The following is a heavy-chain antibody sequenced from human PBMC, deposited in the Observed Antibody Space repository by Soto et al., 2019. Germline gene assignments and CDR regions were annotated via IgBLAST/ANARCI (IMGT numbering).Heavy chain of an antibody. J-gene: IGHJ6*02. CDR3: ARGSGVSNLYYYYDMDV. CDR1: GYTFTGYY. D-gene: IGHD3-3*01. CDR2: INPNSGGT. V-gene: IGHV1-2*04. Sequence: ASVKVSCKASGYTFTGYYMHWVRQAPGQGLEWMGWINPNSGGTNYAQKFQGWVTMTRDTSISTAYMELSRLRSDDTAVYYCARGSGVSNLYYYYDMDVWGQGTTVTVSS.